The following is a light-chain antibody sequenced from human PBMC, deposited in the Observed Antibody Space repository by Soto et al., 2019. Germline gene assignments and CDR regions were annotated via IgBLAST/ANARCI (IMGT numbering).Light chain of an antibody. Sequence: QSVLTQPASVSGSPGQSITISCTGTSSDVGGYNSVSWYQQYPGKAPKLMIHDVSNRPSGVSDRFSGSKSGNTAYLTISGLQPEDEADYYCSSYTTSISYVFGSGTKLTVL. V-gene: IGLV2-14*03. CDR3: SSYTTSISYV. CDR1: SSDVGGYNS. CDR2: DVS. J-gene: IGLJ1*01.